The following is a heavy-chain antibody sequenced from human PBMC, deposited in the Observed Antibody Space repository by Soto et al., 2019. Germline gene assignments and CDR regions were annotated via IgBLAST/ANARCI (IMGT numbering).Heavy chain of an antibody. CDR2: INPNSGGT. CDR1: GYTFTGYY. V-gene: IGHV1-2*04. Sequence: ASVKVSCKASGYTFTGYYMHWVRQAPGQGLEWMGWINPNSGGTNYAQKFQGWVTMTRDTSISTAYMELSRLRSDDTAVYYCARGGFGDYVFHFHYWGQGTLVTVSS. D-gene: IGHD4-17*01. CDR3: ARGGFGDYVFHFHY. J-gene: IGHJ4*02.